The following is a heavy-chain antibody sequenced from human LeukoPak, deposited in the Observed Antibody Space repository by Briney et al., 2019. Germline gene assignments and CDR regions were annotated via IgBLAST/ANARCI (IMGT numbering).Heavy chain of an antibody. D-gene: IGHD6-13*01. V-gene: IGHV3-7*01. J-gene: IGHJ4*02. CDR2: IKQDGSEK. Sequence: PGGSLRLSCAASGFTFSSYWMSWVRQAPGKGLEWVANIKQDGSEKYYVDSVKGRFTISRDNAKNSLYLQMNSLRAEDTAVYYCARGYSSSWYPNHDYWGQGTLVTVSS. CDR1: GFTFSSYW. CDR3: ARGYSSSWYPNHDY.